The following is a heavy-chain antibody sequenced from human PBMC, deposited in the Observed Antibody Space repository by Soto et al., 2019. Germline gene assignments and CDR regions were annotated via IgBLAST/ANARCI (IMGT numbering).Heavy chain of an antibody. J-gene: IGHJ5*02. CDR3: ARQASGYYYGWFDP. D-gene: IGHD3-22*01. CDR2: IFYSGGT. Sequence: QLLLQESGPGLVKPSETLSLTCTVSGGSILDSTYYWAWIRQSPGKGLEWIGTIFYSGGTFYPPSLQTRVTVSLDTSNNPFSLTLSSVTAADTAVYYCARQASGYYYGWFDPWGQGTLVTVSS. V-gene: IGHV4-39*01. CDR1: GGSILDSTYY.